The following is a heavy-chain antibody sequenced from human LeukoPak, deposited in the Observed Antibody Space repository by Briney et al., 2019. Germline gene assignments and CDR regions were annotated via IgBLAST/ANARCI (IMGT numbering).Heavy chain of an antibody. CDR1: GYSFTRYF. V-gene: IGHV1-46*01. CDR2: IIPSDGST. J-gene: IGHJ4*02. D-gene: IGHD3-10*01. Sequence: GASVKVSCKASGYSFTRYFIHWVRQAPGQGLEWMGIIIPSDGSTSYAQKFQGRVTMTRDTSTSTVYMELSSLRSEVTAVYYCARGKVVTMVRGVIITYFDYWGQGTLVTVSS. CDR3: ARGKVVTMVRGVIITYFDY.